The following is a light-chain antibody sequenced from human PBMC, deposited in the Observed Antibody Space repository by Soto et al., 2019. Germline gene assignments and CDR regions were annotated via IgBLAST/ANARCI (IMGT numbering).Light chain of an antibody. J-gene: IGKJ3*01. V-gene: IGKV1-39*02. CDR1: QSISSY. CDR2: AAS. CDR3: QQSRA. Sequence: TITCRASQSISSYLNLYQQTPGNAPKLLTYAASSRATGIPDRFSGSGSGTDFTLPISRLEPEDFAVHYCQQSRAFGPGTKVDI.